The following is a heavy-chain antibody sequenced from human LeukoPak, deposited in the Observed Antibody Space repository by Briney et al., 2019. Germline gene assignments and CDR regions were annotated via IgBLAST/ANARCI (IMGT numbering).Heavy chain of an antibody. V-gene: IGHV3-30-3*01. Sequence: GRSLRLSCAASGFTFGSYAMHWVRQATGKGLEWVALISDDGSKNYYADSVKGRFTISRDNSKNTLYLQMNSLRAEDTAVYYCAREGKRDDYNFFDYWGQGTLVTVSS. D-gene: IGHD5-24*01. CDR3: AREGKRDDYNFFDY. CDR2: ISDDGSKN. CDR1: GFTFGSYA. J-gene: IGHJ4*02.